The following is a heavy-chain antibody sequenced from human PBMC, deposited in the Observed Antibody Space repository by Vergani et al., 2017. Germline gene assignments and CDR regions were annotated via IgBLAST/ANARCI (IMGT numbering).Heavy chain of an antibody. CDR3: AKVGPSELAGTFGAFDI. CDR2: IHYDGSHE. CDR1: GFSFSSFG. Sequence: QVQLVESGGGVGQPGRSLRLSCAASGFSFSSFGFHWVRQAPGKGLEWVAFIHYDGSHEYYIDSVKGRFTISRDNSKNTLFLHMNSLRPEDTAVYYCAKVGPSELAGTFGAFDIWGQGTMVTVSS. J-gene: IGHJ3*02. D-gene: IGHD6-19*01. V-gene: IGHV3-30*02.